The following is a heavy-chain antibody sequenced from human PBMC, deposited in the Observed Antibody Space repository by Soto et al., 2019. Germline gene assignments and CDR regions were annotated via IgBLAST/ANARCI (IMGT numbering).Heavy chain of an antibody. J-gene: IGHJ5*02. CDR3: AKGGSAALVAPSGRDNWFDP. Sequence: GGSLRLSCAASGFAFDDYVMHWVRQPPGRGLEWVSGITWNGGTIRYVDSVKGRFTISRDNAENSLYLQMNSLRPEDTAVYYCAKGGSAALVAPSGRDNWFDPWGQGTQVTVSS. D-gene: IGHD2-2*01. V-gene: IGHV3-9*01. CDR1: GFAFDDYV. CDR2: ITWNGGTI.